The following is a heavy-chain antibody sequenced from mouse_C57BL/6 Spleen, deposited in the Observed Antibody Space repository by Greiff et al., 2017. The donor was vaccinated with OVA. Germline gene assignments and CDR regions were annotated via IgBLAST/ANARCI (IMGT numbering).Heavy chain of an antibody. CDR1: GYTFTSYG. V-gene: IGHV1-81*01. CDR2: IYPRSGNT. Sequence: VQRVESGAELARPGASVKLSCKASGYTFTSYGISWVKQRTGQGLEWIGEIYPRSGNTYYNEKFKGKATLTADKSSSTAYMELRSLTSEDSAVYFCARYGISYYFDYWGQGTTLTVSA. D-gene: IGHD1-1*02. CDR3: ARYGISYYFDY. J-gene: IGHJ2*01.